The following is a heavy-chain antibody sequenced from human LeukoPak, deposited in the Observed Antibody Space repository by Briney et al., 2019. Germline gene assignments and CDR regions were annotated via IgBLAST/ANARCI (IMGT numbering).Heavy chain of an antibody. J-gene: IGHJ6*04. D-gene: IGHD2-15*01. Sequence: GGSLRLSCAASGFTFSSYAMSWVRQAPGKGLEWVPAISGSGGSTYYADSVKGRFTISRDNSKNTLYLQMNSLRAEDTAVYYCAKDIVVVVAATIGMDVWGKGTTVTVSS. CDR2: ISGSGGST. CDR1: GFTFSSYA. CDR3: AKDIVVVVAATIGMDV. V-gene: IGHV3-23*01.